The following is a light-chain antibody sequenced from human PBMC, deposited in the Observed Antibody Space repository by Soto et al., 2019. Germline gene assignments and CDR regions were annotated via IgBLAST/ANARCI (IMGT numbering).Light chain of an antibody. Sequence: DIQLTQFPSTLSASVGGTVTITCRASKNLLTYLAWYQQKPGRAPKLLIHDASTLETGVPSRFSGSGSGTEFSLTINSLQPEDFATYHCQQYTSDLYTFGQGTRLK. CDR2: DAS. CDR3: QQYTSDLYT. J-gene: IGKJ2*01. CDR1: KNLLTY. V-gene: IGKV1-5*01.